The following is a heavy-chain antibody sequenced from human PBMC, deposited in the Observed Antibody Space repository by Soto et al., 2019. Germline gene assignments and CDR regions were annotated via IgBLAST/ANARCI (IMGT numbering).Heavy chain of an antibody. V-gene: IGHV1-18*01. D-gene: IGHD3-22*01. J-gene: IGHJ3*02. Sequence: ASVKVSCKASGYTFTSYDINWVRQAPGQGLEWMGWISAYNGNTNYAQKLQGRVTMTTDTSTSTAYMELRSLRSDDTAVYYCARGPYYYDSSGYQDAFDIWGQGTMVTVSS. CDR3: ARGPYYYDSSGYQDAFDI. CDR1: GYTFTSYD. CDR2: ISAYNGNT.